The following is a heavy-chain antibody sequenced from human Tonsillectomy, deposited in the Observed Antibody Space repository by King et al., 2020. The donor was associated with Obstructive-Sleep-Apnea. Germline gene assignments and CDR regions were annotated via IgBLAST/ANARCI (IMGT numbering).Heavy chain of an antibody. Sequence: VQLVESGGGLGQPGGSVRLSCAASGFTFSSYAMNWVRQAPGKGLEWVSDISGSGSRTYYADSVKGRFTISSDNSKNTLYLHMNSLRAEDTAVYYCAKDLGSSGYSPGDGLDVWGQGTTVTVSS. D-gene: IGHD5-18*01. J-gene: IGHJ6*02. V-gene: IGHV3-23*04. CDR1: GFTFSSYA. CDR3: AKDLGSSGYSPGDGLDV. CDR2: ISGSGSRT.